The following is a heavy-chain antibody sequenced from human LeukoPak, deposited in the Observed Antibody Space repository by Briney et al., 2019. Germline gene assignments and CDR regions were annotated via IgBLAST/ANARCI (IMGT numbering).Heavy chain of an antibody. Sequence: PGGSLRLSCAASGFTFDDYGMRWVRQAPGKGLEWVSGINWNGGSTGYADSVKGRFTISRDNAKNSLYLQMNSLRGEDTALYYCAKPERYFDHVDYWGQGTLVTVSS. CDR3: AKPERYFDHVDY. J-gene: IGHJ4*02. D-gene: IGHD3-9*01. CDR2: INWNGGST. CDR1: GFTFDDYG. V-gene: IGHV3-20*04.